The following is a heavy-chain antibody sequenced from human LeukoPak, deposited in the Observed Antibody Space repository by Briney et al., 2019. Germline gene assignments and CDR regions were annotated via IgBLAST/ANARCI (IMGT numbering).Heavy chain of an antibody. CDR3: ARVRDGYNLFDY. CDR2: INAGNGNT. J-gene: IGHJ4*02. D-gene: IGHD5-24*01. Sequence: GGSLRLSCAASGFTFSSYAMSWVRQAPGKGLEWMGWINAGNGNTKYSQKFQGRVTITRDTSASTAYMELSSLRSEDTAVYYCARVRDGYNLFDYWGQGALVTVSS. CDR1: GFTFSSYA. V-gene: IGHV1-3*01.